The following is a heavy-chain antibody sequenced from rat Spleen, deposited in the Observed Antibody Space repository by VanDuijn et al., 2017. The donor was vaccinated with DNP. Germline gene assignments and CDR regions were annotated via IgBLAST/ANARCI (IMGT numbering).Heavy chain of an antibody. J-gene: IGHJ2*01. D-gene: IGHD2-1*01. V-gene: IGHV5-20*01. Sequence: EVQLVESGGGLVQPGRSLKLSCAASGFTFSDYYMAWVRQAPTKGLEWVAYIRYDGGGTYYGDSVKGRFIISRDNAKSSLYLQMDSLRSDDTATYYCATHQYLSYPEYWGQGVLVTVSS. CDR3: ATHQYLSYPEY. CDR1: GFTFSDYY. CDR2: IRYDGGGT.